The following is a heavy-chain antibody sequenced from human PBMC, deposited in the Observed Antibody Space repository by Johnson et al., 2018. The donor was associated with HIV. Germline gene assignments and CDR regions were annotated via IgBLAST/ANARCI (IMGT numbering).Heavy chain of an antibody. CDR2: VRYDGSNK. V-gene: IGHV3-30*02. J-gene: IGHJ3*02. CDR3: ARPQGTGDAFDI. CDR1: GFTFSSYG. Sequence: QVQLVESGGGVVQPGRSLRLSCAASGFTFSSYGMHWVRQAPGKGLEWVVFVRYDGSNKYYADSVKGRFTISRDNSKNTLYLQMNSLRAEDTAVYYCARPQGTGDAFDIWGQGTMVTVSS. D-gene: IGHD1-1*01.